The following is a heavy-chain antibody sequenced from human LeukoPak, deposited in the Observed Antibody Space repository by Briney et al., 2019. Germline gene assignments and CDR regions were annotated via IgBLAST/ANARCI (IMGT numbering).Heavy chain of an antibody. CDR3: ARDRDRGAAAGRDY. D-gene: IGHD6-13*01. Sequence: GGSLRLSCAVSGFTFSDHYMSWIRQAPGKGLEWLSYISSSGSTISYADSVKGRFTISRDNAKNSLYLQMNSLRAEDTAVYYCARDRDRGAAAGRDYWGQGTLVTVSS. V-gene: IGHV3-11*04. CDR1: GFTFSDHY. CDR2: ISSSGSTI. J-gene: IGHJ4*02.